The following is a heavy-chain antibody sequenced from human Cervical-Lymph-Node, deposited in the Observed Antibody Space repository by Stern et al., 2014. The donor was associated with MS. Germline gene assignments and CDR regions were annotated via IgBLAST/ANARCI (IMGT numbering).Heavy chain of an antibody. CDR3: ENGDSFDP. CDR1: GGSISSTSYY. Sequence: QVQLQQSGPGLVKPSETLSLTCTVSGGSISSTSYYWAWIRQRPGKGLEWIGSIYYGGSLYYNPSLKSRVTISVDTSKNQFSLKLSSVTAADTAVYYCENGDSFDPWGQGTLVTVSS. D-gene: IGHD7-27*01. V-gene: IGHV4-39*01. J-gene: IGHJ5*02. CDR2: IYYGGSL.